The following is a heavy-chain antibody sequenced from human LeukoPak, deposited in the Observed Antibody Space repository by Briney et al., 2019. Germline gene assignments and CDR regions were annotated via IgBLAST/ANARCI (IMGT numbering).Heavy chain of an antibody. D-gene: IGHD4-11*01. CDR1: GGSISSSSYY. CDR2: IYYSGST. Sequence: SETLSLTCTVSGGSISSSSYYWGWIRQPPGKGLEWIGSIYYSGSTNYNPSLKSRVTISVDTSKNQFSLKLSSVTAADTAVYYCARGPVTMTTVTTPRLGYYMDVWGKGTTVTVSS. J-gene: IGHJ6*03. V-gene: IGHV4-39*07. CDR3: ARGPVTMTTVTTPRLGYYMDV.